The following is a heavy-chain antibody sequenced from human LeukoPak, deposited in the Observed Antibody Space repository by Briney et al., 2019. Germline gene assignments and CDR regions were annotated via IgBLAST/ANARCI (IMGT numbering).Heavy chain of an antibody. CDR3: TRYNNDHFDY. CDR2: IAYDGSRA. J-gene: IGHJ4*02. D-gene: IGHD1-14*01. CDR1: GFTFGGYG. Sequence: PGGSLRLSCAGSGFTFGGYGMHWFRQTPGKGLEWVAVIAYDGSRAFYADSVKGRSTISRDNSKNTMSVQMDDLRAEDTAVYYCTRYNNDHFDYCGQGTLVTVFS. V-gene: IGHV3-33*01.